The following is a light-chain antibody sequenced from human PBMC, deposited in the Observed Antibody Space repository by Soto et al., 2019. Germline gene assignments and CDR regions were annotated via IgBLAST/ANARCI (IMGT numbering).Light chain of an antibody. V-gene: IGLV2-14*01. J-gene: IGLJ3*02. CDR1: SSDVGGRDY. CDR3: SSFTNRNTWV. CDR2: EVT. Sequence: QSVLTQPASVSGSPGQSITISCTESSSDVGGRDYVSWYQQHPGKAPKVIIYEVTRWPSGVSGRFSGSKSGNTASLTISGLQPEDEADYYCSSFTNRNTWVFGGGTKVTVL.